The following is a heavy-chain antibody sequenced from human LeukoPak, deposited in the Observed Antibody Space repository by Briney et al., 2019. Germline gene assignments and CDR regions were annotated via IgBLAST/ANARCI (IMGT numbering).Heavy chain of an antibody. D-gene: IGHD2-8*02. CDR1: GFIFSNFG. Sequence: GGSLRLSCTASGFIFSNFGKNWVRQSPGKGLQWVAYINSGATSEYYADSVKGRFTISRDNAKNSLYLQMNSLGVQDTAIYYCARVICTGGSCFQNDYWGQGTLVTVSS. J-gene: IGHJ4*02. V-gene: IGHV3-48*03. CDR2: INSGATSE. CDR3: ARVICTGGSCFQNDY.